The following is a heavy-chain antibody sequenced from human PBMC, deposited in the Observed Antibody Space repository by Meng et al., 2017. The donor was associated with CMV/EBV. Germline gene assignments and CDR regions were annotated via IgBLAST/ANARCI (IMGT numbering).Heavy chain of an antibody. J-gene: IGHJ3*02. V-gene: IGHV4-34*01. CDR3: ARAQLRRAFDI. Sequence: GPLRPSCAVYGGSFSGYYWSWIRQPPGKGLEWIGEINHSGSTNYNPSLKSRVTISVDTSKNQFSLKLSSVTAADTAVYYCARAQLRRAFDIWGQGTMVTVSS. CDR1: GGSFSGYY. CDR2: INHSGST. D-gene: IGHD2-2*01.